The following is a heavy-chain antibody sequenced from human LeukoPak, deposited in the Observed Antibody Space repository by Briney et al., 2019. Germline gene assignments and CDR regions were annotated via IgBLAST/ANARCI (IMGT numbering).Heavy chain of an antibody. J-gene: IGHJ3*02. CDR1: GFTFSSYG. Sequence: GGSLRLSCAASGFTFSSYGMHWVRQAPGKGLEWVAFIRYDGSNKYYADSVKGRFTISRDNSKNTLYLQMNSLRAEDTAVYYCARDNAPPSWYGAFDIWGQGTMVTVSS. CDR3: ARDNAPPSWYGAFDI. CDR2: IRYDGSNK. V-gene: IGHV3-30*02. D-gene: IGHD6-13*01.